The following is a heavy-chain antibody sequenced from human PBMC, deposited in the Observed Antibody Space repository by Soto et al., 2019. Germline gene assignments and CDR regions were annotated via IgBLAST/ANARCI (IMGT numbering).Heavy chain of an antibody. V-gene: IGHV5-51*01. Sequence: GESLKISCKASGYSFTSYWIGWVRQMPGKGLEWMGIIYPGDSDTRYSPSFEGQVTISADKSISTAYLLWRSLKASDTAMYYCAGTLNWGADALDVWRQGTMGTVSS. CDR2: IYPGDSDT. CDR3: AGTLNWGADALDV. CDR1: GYSFTSYW. D-gene: IGHD7-27*01. J-gene: IGHJ3*01.